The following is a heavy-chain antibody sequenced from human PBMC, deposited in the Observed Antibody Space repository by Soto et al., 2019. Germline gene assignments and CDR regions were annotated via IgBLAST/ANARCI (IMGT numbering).Heavy chain of an antibody. V-gene: IGHV3-9*01. CDR2: ISWNSGSI. CDR1: GFTFDDSA. D-gene: IGHD5-18*01. Sequence: EVQLVESGGGLVQPGRSLRLSCAASGFTFDDSAMHWVRQAPGKGLEWVAGISWNSGSIGYADSVKGRFTISRDNANNTLYLQMNSLRAEDTALDYCAKDRTAMVTGVDYWGQGTLVTVSS. J-gene: IGHJ4*02. CDR3: AKDRTAMVTGVDY.